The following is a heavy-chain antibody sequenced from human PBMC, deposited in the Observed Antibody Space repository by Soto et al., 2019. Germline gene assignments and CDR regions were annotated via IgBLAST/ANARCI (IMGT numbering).Heavy chain of an antibody. CDR1: GYTFTGYY. CDR3: AKDGSGYYPNYFDY. D-gene: IGHD3-22*01. V-gene: IGHV1-2*04. Sequence: ASMKVSCKASGYTFTGYYMHWVRQAPGQGLEWMGWINPNSGGTNYAQKFQGWVTMTRNTSISTAYMELSSLRSEDTAVYYCAKDGSGYYPNYFDYWGQGTLVTVSS. CDR2: INPNSGGT. J-gene: IGHJ4*02.